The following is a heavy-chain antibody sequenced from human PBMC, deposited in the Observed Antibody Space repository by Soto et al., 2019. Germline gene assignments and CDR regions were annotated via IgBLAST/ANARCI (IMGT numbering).Heavy chain of an antibody. CDR2: IYYSGIT. CDR3: ASPKIAFYNWFDP. Sequence: PSETLSLTCAVSGGSISSGGYSWSWIRQPPGKGLEWIGSIYYSGITYYNPSLKSRVTISVDTSKNQFSLKLSSVTAADTAVYYCASPKIAFYNWFDPWGQGTLVTVSS. V-gene: IGHV4-30-2*03. D-gene: IGHD3-3*02. CDR1: GGSISSGGYS. J-gene: IGHJ5*02.